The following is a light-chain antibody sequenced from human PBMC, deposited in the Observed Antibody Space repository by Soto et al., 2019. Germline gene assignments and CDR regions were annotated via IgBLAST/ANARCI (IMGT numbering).Light chain of an antibody. CDR2: AAS. J-gene: IGKJ1*01. Sequence: DIQLTQSPSFLSASVGDRVTITCRASQGISSYLVWYQQKPGKAPKLLIYAASTLQSGVPSRFSGSGSGTEVTLTISSRQPEDFSTYYCQQLNSYPPWTFGQGTKVEIK. CDR3: QQLNSYPPWT. V-gene: IGKV1-9*01. CDR1: QGISSY.